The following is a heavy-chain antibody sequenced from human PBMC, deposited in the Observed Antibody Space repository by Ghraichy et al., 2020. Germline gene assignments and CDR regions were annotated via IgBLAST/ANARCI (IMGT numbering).Heavy chain of an antibody. V-gene: IGHV3-21*01. J-gene: IGHJ4*02. CDR2: ISSSSSYI. CDR3: ARGRNYDFWSGYDY. CDR1: GFTFSSYS. Sequence: LSLTCAASGFTFSSYSMNWVRQAPGKGLKWVSSISSSSSYIYYADSVKGRFTISRDNAKNSLYLQMNSLRAEDTAVYYCARGRNYDFWSGYDYWGQGTLVTVSS. D-gene: IGHD3-3*01.